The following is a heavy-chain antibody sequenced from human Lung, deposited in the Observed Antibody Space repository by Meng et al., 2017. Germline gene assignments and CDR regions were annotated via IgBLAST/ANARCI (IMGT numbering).Heavy chain of an antibody. V-gene: IGHV3-74*01. J-gene: IGHJ1*01. CDR2: INRDGTKP. D-gene: IGHD1-1*01. CDR1: GFTFTDHW. Sequence: RLVESGGGLVPPGGSVRLSCAASGFTFTDHWMHWVRQGPGKGLVWVSRINRDGTKPTYADSVKGRFTISRDNAKNTLYLQMNNLRAEDTAFYYCTNDRLNHWGQGALVTVSS. CDR3: TNDRLNH.